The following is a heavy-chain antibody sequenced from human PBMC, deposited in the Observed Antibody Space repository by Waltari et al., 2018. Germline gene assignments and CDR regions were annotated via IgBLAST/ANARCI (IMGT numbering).Heavy chain of an antibody. Sequence: QVQLVESGGGVVQPGRSLSLSCAASGFPLSSSGMHWVRQAPGKGLEWVAVIWYDGSNKYYADSVKGRFTISRDNSKNTLYLQMNSLRAEDTAVYYCARDFCGGDCFDFDYWGQGTLVTVSS. CDR1: GFPLSSSG. CDR3: ARDFCGGDCFDFDY. J-gene: IGHJ4*02. D-gene: IGHD2-21*02. CDR2: IWYDGSNK. V-gene: IGHV3-33*01.